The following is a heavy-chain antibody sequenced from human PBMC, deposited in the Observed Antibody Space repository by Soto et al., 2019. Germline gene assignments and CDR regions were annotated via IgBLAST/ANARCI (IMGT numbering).Heavy chain of an antibody. CDR1: GFTFGDYA. J-gene: IGHJ4*02. CDR2: IRSKAYGGTT. V-gene: IGHV3-49*03. CDR3: TRDLRDDYGDVFDY. Sequence: GGSRRLSCTASGFTFGDYAMSWFRQAPGKGLEWVGFIRSKAYGGTTEYAASVKGRFTISRDDSKSIAYLQMNSLKTEDTAVYYCTRDLRDDYGDVFDYWGQGTLVTVSS. D-gene: IGHD4-17*01.